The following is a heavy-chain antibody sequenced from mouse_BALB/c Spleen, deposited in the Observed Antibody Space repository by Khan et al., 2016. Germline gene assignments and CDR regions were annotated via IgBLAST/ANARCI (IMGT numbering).Heavy chain of an antibody. CDR3: AEDYYGSNGFGD. Sequence: QIQLVQSGPELKKPGETVKISCNAPGYTFTNAGMNWVKQAPGKALKWMGWINTNTGEPTYAAEFKGRFACSLETSASPAYLQLNNLKNEDTAPYSGAEDYYGSNGFGDWGQGTRVTVSA. CDR1: GYTFTNAG. V-gene: IGHV9-3*02. J-gene: IGHJ3*01. D-gene: IGHD1-1*01. CDR2: INTNTGEP.